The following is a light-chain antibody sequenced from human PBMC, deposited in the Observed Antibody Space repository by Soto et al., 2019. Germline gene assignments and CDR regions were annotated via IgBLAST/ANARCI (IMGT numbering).Light chain of an antibody. V-gene: IGKV1-8*01. CDR3: QQYYSYPLT. CDR2: AAS. CDR1: QGIISY. J-gene: IGKJ4*01. Sequence: AIRITQSPSSFSASTGDRVTITCRARQGIISYFAWYQQTPGKAPKLLIYAASTLQSGVPSRFRGSGSGTDFTLTTICXQSEDCATYYCQQYYSYPLTFGGGTKVDIK.